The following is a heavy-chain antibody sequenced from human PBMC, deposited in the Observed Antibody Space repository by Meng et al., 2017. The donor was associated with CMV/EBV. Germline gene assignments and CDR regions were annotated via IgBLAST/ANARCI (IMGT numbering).Heavy chain of an antibody. D-gene: IGHD6-13*01. CDR3: ARSYSSSYWGYYYYGMDV. Sequence: SVTVSCQASVGTFSSYAISGVRQAPGQGLEWMGGIIPICGTANYAQKFQGRVTITTDESTSTAYMELSSLRSEDTAVYYCARSYSSSYWGYYYYGMDVWGQGTTVTVSS. CDR2: IIPICGTA. CDR1: VGTFSSYA. V-gene: IGHV1-69*05. J-gene: IGHJ6*02.